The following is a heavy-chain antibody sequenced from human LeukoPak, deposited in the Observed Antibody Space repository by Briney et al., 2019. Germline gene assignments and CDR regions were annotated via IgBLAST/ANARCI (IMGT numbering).Heavy chain of an antibody. CDR1: GGSISSSSYY. V-gene: IGHV4-39*07. CDR2: IYYSGST. CDR3: ARTPDSSGYYFDY. J-gene: IGHJ4*02. Sequence: SETLSLTCTVSGGSISSSSYYWGWIRQPPGKGLEWIGSIYYSGSTYYNPSLMSRVTISVDTSKNQFSLKLSSVTAVDTAVYYCARTPDSSGYYFDYWGQGTLVTVSS. D-gene: IGHD3-22*01.